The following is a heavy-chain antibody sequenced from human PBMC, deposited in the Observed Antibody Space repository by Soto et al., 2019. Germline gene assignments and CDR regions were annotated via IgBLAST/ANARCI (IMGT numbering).Heavy chain of an antibody. CDR3: ARERRAGNFWFDP. Sequence: ASVKVSCKASGYTFTSYAMHWVRQAPGQRLEWMGWINAGNGNTKYSQKFQGRVTITRDTSASTAYMELSSLRSEDTAVYYCARERRAGNFWFDPWGQGTLVTVSS. J-gene: IGHJ5*02. CDR2: INAGNGNT. CDR1: GYTFTSYA. V-gene: IGHV1-3*01. D-gene: IGHD6-19*01.